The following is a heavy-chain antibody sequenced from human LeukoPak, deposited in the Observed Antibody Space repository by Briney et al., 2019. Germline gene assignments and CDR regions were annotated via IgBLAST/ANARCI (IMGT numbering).Heavy chain of an antibody. CDR1: GGSISSYY. D-gene: IGHD2-2*01. J-gene: IGHJ4*02. CDR3: ASFPDYCSSTSCYWRY. CDR2: INHSGST. V-gene: IGHV4-34*01. Sequence: SETLSLTCTVSGGSISSYYWSWIRQPPGKGLEWIGEINHSGSTNYNPSLKSRVTISVDTSKNQFSLKLSSVTAADTAVYYCASFPDYCSSTSCYWRYWGQGTLVTVSS.